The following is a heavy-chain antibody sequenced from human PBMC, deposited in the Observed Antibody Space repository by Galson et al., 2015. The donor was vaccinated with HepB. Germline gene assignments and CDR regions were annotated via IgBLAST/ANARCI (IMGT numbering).Heavy chain of an antibody. CDR3: ARLGHEGYHYYGMEV. Sequence: QSGAEVKKPGESLRISCKASGYSFRNYWIGWVRQMPGKGLECMGIIYPGDSETRYSPSFQGQVTPSADKSTNTAYLQWSSLKASDTAMYYCARLGHEGYHYYGMEVWGQGTTVTGSS. D-gene: IGHD2-2*01. CDR2: IYPGDSET. J-gene: IGHJ6*02. CDR1: GYSFRNYW. V-gene: IGHV5-51*01.